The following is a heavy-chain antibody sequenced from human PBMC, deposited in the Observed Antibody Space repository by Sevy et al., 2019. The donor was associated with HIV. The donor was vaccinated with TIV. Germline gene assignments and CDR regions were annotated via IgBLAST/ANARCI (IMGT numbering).Heavy chain of an antibody. V-gene: IGHV4-59*01. CDR3: ARGQYYDSSVYYYGGYYFDY. Sequence: SETLSLTCTVSGGSISSYYWSWIRQPPGKGLEWIGYIYYSGSTNYNPSLKSRVTISLDTSKNQFSLKLSSVTAADTAVYYCARGQYYDSSVYYYGGYYFDYWGQRTLVTVSS. D-gene: IGHD3-22*01. CDR2: IYYSGST. CDR1: GGSISSYY. J-gene: IGHJ4*02.